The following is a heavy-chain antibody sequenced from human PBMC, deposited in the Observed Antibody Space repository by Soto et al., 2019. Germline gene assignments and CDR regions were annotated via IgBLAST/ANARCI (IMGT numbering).Heavy chain of an antibody. Sequence: SVKVSCKASGVIFSSYAISWLRQAPGQGLEWMGAVIPVLGQAYYAQALQDRVTITADESTRTAYMELSSLTSEDTAVYFCARVGGVGAPPGADYWGQGTLVTVSS. J-gene: IGHJ4*02. CDR2: VIPVLGQA. CDR1: GVIFSSYA. D-gene: IGHD1-26*01. V-gene: IGHV1-69*13. CDR3: ARVGGVGAPPGADY.